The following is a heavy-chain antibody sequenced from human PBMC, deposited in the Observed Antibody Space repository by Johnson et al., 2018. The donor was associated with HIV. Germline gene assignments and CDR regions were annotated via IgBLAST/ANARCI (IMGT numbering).Heavy chain of an antibody. Sequence: QVQLVESGGGLVKPGGSLRLSCAAFGFTFFDYYMSWIRQAPGKGLEWVSYISSSGSTIYYEDSVKGRFTISRDNAKNSLYLQMNSLRAEDTAVYYCARRFFPGITVALDAFDIWGQGTMVTVSS. CDR3: ARRFFPGITVALDAFDI. D-gene: IGHD6-19*01. V-gene: IGHV3-11*04. CDR1: GFTFFDYY. CDR2: ISSSGSTI. J-gene: IGHJ3*02.